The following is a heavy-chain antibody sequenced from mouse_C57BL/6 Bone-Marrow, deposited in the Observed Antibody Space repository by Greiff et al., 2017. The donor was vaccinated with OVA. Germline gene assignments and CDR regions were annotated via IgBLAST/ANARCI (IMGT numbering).Heavy chain of an antibody. Sequence: VQLPQSGAELARPGASVKLFFTASCSTFPSYGLSRVEQRTGQGVEWIGEIYPRSGNTYYNEKFKGKATLTADKSSSTAYMELRSLTSEDSAVYFCARSPYYSNSHFAYWGQGTLVTVSA. CDR1: CSTFPSYG. V-gene: IGHV1-81*01. J-gene: IGHJ3*01. CDR2: IYPRSGNT. D-gene: IGHD2-5*01. CDR3: ARSPYYSNSHFAY.